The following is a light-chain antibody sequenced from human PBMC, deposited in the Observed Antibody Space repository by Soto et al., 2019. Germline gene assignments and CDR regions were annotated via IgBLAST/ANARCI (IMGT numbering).Light chain of an antibody. V-gene: IGLV2-14*03. CDR2: EVN. Sequence: QSVLTQPASVSRSRGQAITISFSGTVRYVCAHYFISWYQQHTGKAPKLMIYEVNNRPSGVSDRFFGYKSGKTASLTISGLLTEDEADYYCNSYTSNNTFVFASGTKVPAL. CDR3: NSYTSNNTFV. J-gene: IGLJ1*01. CDR1: VRYVCAHYF.